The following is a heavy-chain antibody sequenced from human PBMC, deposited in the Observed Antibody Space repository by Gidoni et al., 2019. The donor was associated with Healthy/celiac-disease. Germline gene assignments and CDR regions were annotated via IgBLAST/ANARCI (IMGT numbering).Heavy chain of an antibody. J-gene: IGHJ3*02. D-gene: IGHD1-26*01. V-gene: IGHV4-61*01. CDR2: IYYSGST. Sequence: QVQLQESGPGLVKPSETLSLTCTVSGGSVSSGSYSWSWLRQPPGKGLEWIGYIYYSGSTNYNPSLKSRVTISVDTTKNQFSLKLSSVTAADTAVYYCARDSSGSYYIWGQGTMVTVSS. CDR1: GGSVSSGSYS. CDR3: ARDSSGSYYI.